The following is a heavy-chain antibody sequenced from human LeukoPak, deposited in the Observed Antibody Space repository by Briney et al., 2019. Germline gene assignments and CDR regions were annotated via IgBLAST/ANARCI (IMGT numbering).Heavy chain of an antibody. J-gene: IGHJ4*02. CDR1: GFTFSSYS. CDR2: ISSSSSYI. CDR3: ARDLGYSYGNYFDY. V-gene: IGHV3-21*01. Sequence: GGSLRLSCAASGFTFSSYSMNWVRQAPGEGLEWVSSISSSSSYIYYADSVKGRFTISRDNAKNSLYLQMNSLRAEDTAVYYCARDLGYSYGNYFDYWGQGTLVTVSS. D-gene: IGHD5-18*01.